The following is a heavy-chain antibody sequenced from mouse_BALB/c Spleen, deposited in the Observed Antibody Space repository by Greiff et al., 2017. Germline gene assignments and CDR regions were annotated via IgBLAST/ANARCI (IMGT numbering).Heavy chain of an antibody. D-gene: IGHD2-12*01. V-gene: IGHV1-20*02. J-gene: IGHJ4*01. CDR1: GYSFTGYF. Sequence: VQLQQSGPELVKPGASVKISCKASGYSFTGYFMNWVMQSHGKSLEWIGRINPYNGDTFYNQKFKGKATLTVDKSSSTARMELRSLASEDSAVYDCASDYYSVAMDYWGQGTSVTVSS. CDR3: ASDYYSVAMDY. CDR2: INPYNGDT.